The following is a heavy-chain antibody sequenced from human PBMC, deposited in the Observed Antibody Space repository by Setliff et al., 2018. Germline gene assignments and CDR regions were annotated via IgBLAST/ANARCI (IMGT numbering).Heavy chain of an antibody. CDR2: ISSSSSTI. CDR1: GFTVSSYS. V-gene: IGHV3-48*01. Sequence: PGGSLRLSCAASGFTVSSYSMNWVRQAPGKGLEWVSYISSSSSTIYYADSVKGRFTISRDNSKNTLYLQMDSLRAEDTAVYYCARDGGEYWGQGTLVTVSS. D-gene: IGHD3-16*01. J-gene: IGHJ4*02. CDR3: ARDGGEY.